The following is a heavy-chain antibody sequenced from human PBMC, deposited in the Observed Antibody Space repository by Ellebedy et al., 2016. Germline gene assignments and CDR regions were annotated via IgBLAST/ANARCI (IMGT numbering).Heavy chain of an antibody. CDR2: INHSGST. D-gene: IGHD3-10*01. J-gene: IGHJ4*02. V-gene: IGHV4-34*01. CDR1: IESFSGFY. Sequence: SETLSLTXAVYIESFSGFYWSWIRQPPGKGLEWIGEINHSGSTNYNPSLKSRLSISVVTSKNQFSLKLSSVTAADTAVYYCAREFGYWGQGTLVTVSS. CDR3: AREFGY.